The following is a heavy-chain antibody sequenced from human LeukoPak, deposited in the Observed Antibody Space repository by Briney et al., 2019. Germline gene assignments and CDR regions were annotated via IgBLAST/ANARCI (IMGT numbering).Heavy chain of an antibody. Sequence: PSESLSLTCNVSGDSISSSRYYGGWIRQPPGKGLEWIGSLYYSGNTYYNPSLKSRVTISVDTSKNQFSLKLSSVTAADTAVYYCARSIAVVGRGDYMDVWGKGTTVTISS. CDR2: LYYSGNT. J-gene: IGHJ6*03. CDR3: ARSIAVVGRGDYMDV. V-gene: IGHV4-39*01. CDR1: GDSISSSRYY. D-gene: IGHD6-19*01.